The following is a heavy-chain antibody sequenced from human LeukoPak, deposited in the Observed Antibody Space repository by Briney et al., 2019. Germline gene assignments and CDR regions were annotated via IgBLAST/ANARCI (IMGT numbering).Heavy chain of an antibody. D-gene: IGHD1-26*01. CDR2: INPNSGGT. CDR3: ARDLSEVGATPIDY. CDR1: GYTFTGYY. J-gene: IGHJ4*02. Sequence: ASVKVSCKASGYTFTGYYMHWVRQAPGQGLEWMGWINPNSGGTNYARKFQGRVTMTRDTSISTAYMELSRLRSDDTAVYYCARDLSEVGATPIDYWGQGTLVTVSS. V-gene: IGHV1-2*02.